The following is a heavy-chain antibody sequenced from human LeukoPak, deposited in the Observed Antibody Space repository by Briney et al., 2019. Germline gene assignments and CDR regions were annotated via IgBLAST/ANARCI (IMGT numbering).Heavy chain of an antibody. J-gene: IGHJ4*02. Sequence: PSETLSLTCAVYGGSFSGYYWSWIRQPPGKGLEWIGEINHSGSTNYNPSLKSRVTISVDTSKNQFSLKLSSVTAADTAVYYCARVTYYYDSSGYYWFDYWGQGTLVTVSS. CDR1: GGSFSGYY. CDR3: ARVTYYYDSSGYYWFDY. D-gene: IGHD3-22*01. CDR2: INHSGST. V-gene: IGHV4-34*01.